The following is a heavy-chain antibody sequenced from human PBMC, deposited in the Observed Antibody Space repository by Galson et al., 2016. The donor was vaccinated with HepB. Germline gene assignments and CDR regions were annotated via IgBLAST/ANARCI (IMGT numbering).Heavy chain of an antibody. CDR3: AMHLGDYYHYPMDV. Sequence: TLSLTCTVSGGSISGAAYYWSWIRQHPGKGLEWIGYIYYSGSTYYNPSLKSRVSISVDTANNQFSLKLSSVTAADTAVYYCAMHLGDYYHYPMDVWGQGTTVTVSS. J-gene: IGHJ6*02. CDR2: IYYSGST. V-gene: IGHV4-31*03. D-gene: IGHD3-16*01. CDR1: GGSISGAAYY.